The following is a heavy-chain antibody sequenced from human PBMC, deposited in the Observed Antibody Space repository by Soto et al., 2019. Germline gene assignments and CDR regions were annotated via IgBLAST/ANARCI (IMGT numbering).Heavy chain of an antibody. D-gene: IGHD4-17*01. CDR2: ISWSSGST. Sequence: GGSLRLSCAASGFTFDDYAMHWVRQAPGKGLEWVSGISWSSGSTGYADSVKGRFTISRDNSKNTLYLQMNSLRAEDTAVYYCAKGSLSTVTFDYWGQGTLVTVSS. CDR1: GFTFDDYA. V-gene: IGHV3-23*01. J-gene: IGHJ4*02. CDR3: AKGSLSTVTFDY.